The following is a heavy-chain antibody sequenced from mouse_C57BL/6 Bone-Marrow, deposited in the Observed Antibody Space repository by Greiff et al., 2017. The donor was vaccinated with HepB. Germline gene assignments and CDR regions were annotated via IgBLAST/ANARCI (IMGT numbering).Heavy chain of an antibody. CDR1: GFTFSGYA. V-gene: IGHV5-4*01. Sequence: EVQLVESGGGLVKPGGSLKLSCAASGFTFSGYAMSWVRQTPEKRLEWVATISDGGSYTYYPDNVKGRFPISRDNAKNNLYLLMIHLKSEDTAMYYCARERYGNGDYWGQGTSVTVSS. D-gene: IGHD2-10*02. CDR2: ISDGGSYT. CDR3: ARERYGNGDY. J-gene: IGHJ4*01.